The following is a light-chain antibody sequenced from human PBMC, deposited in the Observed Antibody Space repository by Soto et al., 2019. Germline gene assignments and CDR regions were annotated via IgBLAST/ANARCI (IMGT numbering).Light chain of an antibody. CDR1: QSVSSD. CDR2: GAS. V-gene: IGKV3-15*01. Sequence: EIVMTQSPDTLSVSPGERVTLSCRASQSVSSDLAWYQQKPGQAPRLLIYGASTRATDIAARFSGSGSGTEFTLTISSLQSEDFAVYYCHQYNNWPPYTFGQGTKLAIK. CDR3: HQYNNWPPYT. J-gene: IGKJ2*01.